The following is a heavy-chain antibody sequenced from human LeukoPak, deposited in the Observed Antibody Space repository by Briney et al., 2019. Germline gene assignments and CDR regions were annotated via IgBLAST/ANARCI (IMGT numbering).Heavy chain of an antibody. D-gene: IGHD3-22*01. J-gene: IGHJ4*02. CDR3: TRYYADSGPQYYFDY. Sequence: GGSLRLSCAASGFTFSDAWMSWVRQAPGKGLEWVGRIKSKTDGGTTDYAAPVKGRFTISRDDSENTLYLQMNSLKTEDTAVYYCTRYYADSGPQYYFDYWGQGTLVTVSS. V-gene: IGHV3-15*01. CDR2: IKSKTDGGTT. CDR1: GFTFSDAW.